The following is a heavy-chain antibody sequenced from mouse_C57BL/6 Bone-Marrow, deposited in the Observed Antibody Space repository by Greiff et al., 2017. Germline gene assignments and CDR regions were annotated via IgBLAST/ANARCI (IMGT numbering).Heavy chain of an antibody. Sequence: VQLQQSGAELVRPGASVKLSCTASGFNIKDDYMHWVKQRPEQGLEWIGWIDPENGDTEYASKFQGKATITADTSSNTAYLQLSSLTSEDTAVYYCTTHYYGSIDAMDYWGQGTSVTVSS. CDR2: IDPENGDT. D-gene: IGHD1-1*01. V-gene: IGHV14-4*01. CDR1: GFNIKDDY. J-gene: IGHJ4*01. CDR3: TTHYYGSIDAMDY.